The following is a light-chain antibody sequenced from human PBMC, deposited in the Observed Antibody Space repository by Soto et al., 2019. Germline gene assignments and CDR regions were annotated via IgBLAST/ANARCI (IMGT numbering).Light chain of an antibody. J-gene: IGKJ4*01. CDR2: DAS. V-gene: IGKV1D-13*01. CDR1: QGISSA. Sequence: AIQLTQSPSSLSASIGDRVTITCRASQGISSALAWYQQKPGKAPKLLIYDASTLEGGVPSRFSGSGSGTDFTLTITRLQPEDFATYYCQQFLNYPLTFGGGTKVEIK. CDR3: QQFLNYPLT.